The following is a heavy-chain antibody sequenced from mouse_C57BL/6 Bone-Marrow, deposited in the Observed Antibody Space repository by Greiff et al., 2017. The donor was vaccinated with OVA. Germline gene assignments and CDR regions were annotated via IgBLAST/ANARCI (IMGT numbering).Heavy chain of an antibody. V-gene: IGHV7-3*01. J-gene: IGHJ2*01. CDR3: ARYPRLGGNYEGGFDY. D-gene: IGHD2-1*01. Sequence: EVQLVESGGGLVQPGGSLSLSCAASGFTFTDYYMSWVRQPPGKALEWLGFIRHTANGYTSEYSASVKGRFTISRDNSTSILYLQMNARRAEDSATYYCARYPRLGGNYEGGFDYWGQGTTLTVSA. CDR1: GFTFTDYY. CDR2: IRHTANGYTS.